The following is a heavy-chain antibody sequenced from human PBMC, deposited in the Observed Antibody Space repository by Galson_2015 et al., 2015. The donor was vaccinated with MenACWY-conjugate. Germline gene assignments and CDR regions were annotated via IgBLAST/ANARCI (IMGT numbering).Heavy chain of an antibody. CDR3: ARHPPGGRGMDV. D-gene: IGHD1-26*01. CDR1: GYYFTSYW. CDR2: ISPGDSNT. Sequence: QSGAEVKQPGESLTISCKGSGYYFTSYWIAWVRQIPRKGLEWMGLISPGDSNTRYSPSFQGQVTISADKSISTAYLQWSSLKASDTAMYYCARHPPGGRGMDVWGQGTTVTVSS. V-gene: IGHV5-51*01. J-gene: IGHJ6*02.